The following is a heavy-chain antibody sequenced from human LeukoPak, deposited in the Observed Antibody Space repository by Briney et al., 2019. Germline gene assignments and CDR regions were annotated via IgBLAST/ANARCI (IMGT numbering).Heavy chain of an antibody. CDR2: IYWNDDK. Sequence: SGPTLVKPTQTLTLTCTFSGFSLSTSGVGVGWIRQPPGKALEWLALIYWNDDKRYSPSLKSRLTITKDTPKNQVVLTMTNMDPVDTATYYCAHRGWNYGSGIYYYMDVWGKGTTVTVSS. CDR3: AHRGWNYGSGIYYYMDV. D-gene: IGHD3-10*01. J-gene: IGHJ6*03. CDR1: GFSLSTSGVG. V-gene: IGHV2-5*01.